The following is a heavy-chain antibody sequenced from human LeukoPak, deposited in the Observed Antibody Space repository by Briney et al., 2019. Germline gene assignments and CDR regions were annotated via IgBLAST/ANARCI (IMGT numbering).Heavy chain of an antibody. CDR3: ARVPPRGYCSSTSCSRFYSSSWYLDH. CDR2: INPNSGGT. J-gene: IGHJ4*02. CDR1: GYTFTGYY. Sequence: ASVKVSCKASGYTFTGYYMHWVRQAPGQGLEWMGWINPNSGGTNYAQKFQGRVTMTRDTSISTAYMELSRLRSDDTAVYYCARVPPRGYCSSTSCSRFYSSSWYLDHWGQGTLVTASS. D-gene: IGHD2-2*01. V-gene: IGHV1-2*02.